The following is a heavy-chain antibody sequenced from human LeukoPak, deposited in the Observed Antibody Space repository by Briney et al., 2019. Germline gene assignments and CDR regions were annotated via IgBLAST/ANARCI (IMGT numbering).Heavy chain of an antibody. D-gene: IGHD6-13*01. J-gene: IGHJ6*03. V-gene: IGHV1-46*01. CDR1: GYTFTSYY. CDR2: INPSGGST. CDR3: VRKGQGIAAAGADYYMDV. Sequence: ASVKVSCKASGYTFTSYYMHWVRQAPGQGLEWMGIINPSGGSTSYAQKFQGRVTMTRDMSTSTVYMELSSLRSEDTAVYCCVRKGQGIAAAGADYYMDVWGKGTTVTVSS.